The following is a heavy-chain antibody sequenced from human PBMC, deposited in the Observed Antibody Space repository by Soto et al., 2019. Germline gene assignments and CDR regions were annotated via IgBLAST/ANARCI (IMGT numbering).Heavy chain of an antibody. D-gene: IGHD1-26*01. CDR2: GDT. Sequence: EMQLLESGGGLVQPGESLRLSCAASGFSFRNHAISWVRQAPGKGLEWVSSGDTYYAESVKGRFTVSRDTSRNRMYLQISSLRVDDTAVYYCARGASPYSGSSEGFFDYWGQGTLVTVSS. CDR1: GFSFRNHA. CDR3: ARGASPYSGSSEGFFDY. J-gene: IGHJ4*02. V-gene: IGHV3-23*01.